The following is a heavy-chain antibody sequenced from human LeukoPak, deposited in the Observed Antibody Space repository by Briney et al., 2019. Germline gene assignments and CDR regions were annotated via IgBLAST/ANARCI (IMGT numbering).Heavy chain of an antibody. Sequence: SETLSLTCAVYGGSFSGYYWSWIRQPPGKGLEWIGGINHSGSTNCNPSLKSRVTISVDTSKNQFSLKLSSVTAADTAVYYCARGRGSGWYIDYWGQGTLVTVSS. D-gene: IGHD6-19*01. CDR1: GGSFSGYY. CDR3: ARGRGSGWYIDY. CDR2: INHSGST. V-gene: IGHV4-34*01. J-gene: IGHJ4*02.